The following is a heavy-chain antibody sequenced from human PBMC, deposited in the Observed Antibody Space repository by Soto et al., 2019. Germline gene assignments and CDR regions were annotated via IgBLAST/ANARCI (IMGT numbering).Heavy chain of an antibody. CDR3: ARDKGSSTVVSGISQEGYFDS. CDR2: IWYDESNA. Sequence: GGSLRLSCAASGFTFSIFGMHWVRQAPGKGLEWAAIIWYDESNAYYAGSVRGRFTISRDNSKNTVYLQMNSFRAEFTAVYYFARDKGSSTVVSGISQEGYFDSWGQGTLVTVSS. J-gene: IGHJ4*02. V-gene: IGHV3-33*01. CDR1: GFTFSIFG. D-gene: IGHD6-19*01.